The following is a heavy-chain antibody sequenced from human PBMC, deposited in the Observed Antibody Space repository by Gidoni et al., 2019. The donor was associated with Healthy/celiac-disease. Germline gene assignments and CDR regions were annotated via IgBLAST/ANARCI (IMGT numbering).Heavy chain of an antibody. CDR1: AYTFTSYG. CDR3: ARVKGAPVYYFDY. D-gene: IGHD1-26*01. V-gene: IGHV1-18*04. Sequence: QLQLVQSGAEVKKPGAAENVSCKASAYTFTSYGIIWVRQAPGQGLAWMGWISAYNGNTNYAQKLQGRVTMITDTSTSTAYMELRSLRSDDTAVYYCARVKGAPVYYFDYWGQGTLVTVSS. CDR2: ISAYNGNT. J-gene: IGHJ4*02.